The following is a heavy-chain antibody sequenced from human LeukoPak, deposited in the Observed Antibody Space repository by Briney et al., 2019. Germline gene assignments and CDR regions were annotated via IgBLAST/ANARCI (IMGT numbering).Heavy chain of an antibody. J-gene: IGHJ4*02. D-gene: IGHD6-13*01. CDR3: ALESAGTLRY. CDR1: GFPVSSNY. V-gene: IGHV3-66*01. Sequence: GGSLRLSCAASGFPVSSNYMSWVRQAPGKGLEWVSVIYSGGDTHYADSVKGRFTISGDNSRSTLHLQMDSLRAEDTAVYYCALESAGTLRYWGQGTLVTVSS. CDR2: IYSGGDT.